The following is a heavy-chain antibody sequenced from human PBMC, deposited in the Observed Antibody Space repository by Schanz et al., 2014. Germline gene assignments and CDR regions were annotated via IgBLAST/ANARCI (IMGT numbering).Heavy chain of an antibody. CDR3: ARGGFGEVSYCDY. CDR2: IFTDGRT. D-gene: IGHD3-10*01. Sequence: EVQLVASGGGLVQPGGSLRLSCAASGFAVDNYYMSCVRQAPGRGLEWVSIIFTDGRTYYADSVKGRFTISRDSSKNTLFLQMNSLRPEDTAVYYCARGGFGEVSYCDYWGQGTLVTVSS. CDR1: GFAVDNYY. V-gene: IGHV3-66*02. J-gene: IGHJ4*02.